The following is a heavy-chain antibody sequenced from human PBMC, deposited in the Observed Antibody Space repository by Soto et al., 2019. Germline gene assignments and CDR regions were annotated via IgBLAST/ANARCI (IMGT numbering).Heavy chain of an antibody. V-gene: IGHV4-59*01. Sequence: KPSETLSLTCTVSGGSMRSFYWSWIRQPPGKGLEWIGYVHDSGSTSYNPSLQSRVTISADTSKNQFSLDLRSVTAADTAKYYCARRWSGTDYWGQGILVTVSS. CDR2: VHDSGST. J-gene: IGHJ4*02. CDR3: ARRWSGTDY. D-gene: IGHD3-10*01. CDR1: GGSMRSFY.